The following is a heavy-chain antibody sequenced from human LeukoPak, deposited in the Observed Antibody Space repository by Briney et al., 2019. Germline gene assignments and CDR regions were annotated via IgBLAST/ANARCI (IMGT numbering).Heavy chain of an antibody. D-gene: IGHD2/OR15-2a*01. J-gene: IGHJ4*02. Sequence: GESLKISCKGSGYSFTSYWSGWVRQMPGKGLEWMGIIFPGDSDTRYSPSFQGQVTISANKSISTAYLQWSSLKASDTAMYYCARLPNIGCKEYYFDYWGQGTLVTVSS. CDR1: GYSFTSYW. V-gene: IGHV5-51*01. CDR3: ARLPNIGCKEYYFDY. CDR2: IFPGDSDT.